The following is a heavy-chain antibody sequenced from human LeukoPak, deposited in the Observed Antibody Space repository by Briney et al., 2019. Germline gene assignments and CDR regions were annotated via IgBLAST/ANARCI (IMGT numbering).Heavy chain of an antibody. V-gene: IGHV1-69*13. D-gene: IGHD3-9*01. CDR3: ARGPDLRYFDWSYNWFDP. CDR1: GGTFSSYA. Sequence: ASVKVSCKASGGTFSSYAISWVRQAPGQGLEWMGGIIPIFGTANYAQKLQGRVTITADESTSTAYMELSSLRSEDTAVYYCARGPDLRYFDWSYNWFDPWGQGTLVTVSS. CDR2: IIPIFGTA. J-gene: IGHJ5*02.